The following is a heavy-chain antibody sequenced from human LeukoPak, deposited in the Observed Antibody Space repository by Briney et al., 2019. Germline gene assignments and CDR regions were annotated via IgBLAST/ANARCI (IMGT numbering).Heavy chain of an antibody. J-gene: IGHJ5*02. V-gene: IGHV4-59*01. CDR1: GGSISSYY. CDR3: ARVGSGSYYEGGNWFDP. Sequence: SETLSLTCTVSGGSISSYYWSWIRQPPGKGLEWIGYIYYSGSTNYNPSLKSRVTISVDTSKNQFSLKLSSVTAADTAVYYCARVGSGSYYEGGNWFDPWGQGTLVTVSS. D-gene: IGHD3-10*01. CDR2: IYYSGST.